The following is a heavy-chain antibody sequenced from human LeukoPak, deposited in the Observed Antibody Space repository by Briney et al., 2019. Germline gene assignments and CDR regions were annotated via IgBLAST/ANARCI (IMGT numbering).Heavy chain of an antibody. V-gene: IGHV3-30-3*01. CDR2: ISYDGSNK. Sequence: PGRSLRLSCAASGFTFSSYAMHWVRQAPGKGLEWVAVISYDGSNKYYADSVKGRFTISRDNSKNTLYLQMNSLRAEDTAVYYCARDKRPYDSGGRGPGDYYYYYGMDVWGQGTTVTVSS. CDR1: GFTFSSYA. D-gene: IGHD3-22*01. CDR3: ARDKRPYDSGGRGPGDYYYYYGMDV. J-gene: IGHJ6*02.